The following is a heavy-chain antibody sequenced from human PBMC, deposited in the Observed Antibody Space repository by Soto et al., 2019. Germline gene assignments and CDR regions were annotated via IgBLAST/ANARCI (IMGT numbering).Heavy chain of an antibody. CDR3: ARGIAAAGNEYFQH. J-gene: IGHJ1*01. D-gene: IGHD6-13*01. CDR2: IYYSGST. Sequence: SETLSLTCTVSGGSISSSSYYWGWIRQPPGKGLEWIGSIYYSGSTYYNPSLKSRVTISVDTSKNQFSLKLSSVTAADTAVYYCARGIAAAGNEYFQHWGQGTLVTVS. V-gene: IGHV4-39*01. CDR1: GGSISSSSYY.